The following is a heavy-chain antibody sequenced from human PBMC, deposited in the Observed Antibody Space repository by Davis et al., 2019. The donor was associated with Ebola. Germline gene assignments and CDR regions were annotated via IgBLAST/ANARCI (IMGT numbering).Heavy chain of an antibody. V-gene: IGHV1-8*03. J-gene: IGHJ4*02. D-gene: IGHD6-6*01. Sequence: ASVPVSCKASGYTFTSYDINWVRQATGQGLEWMGWMNPNSGNTGYAQKFQGRVTITRNTSISTAYMELSSLRSEDTAVYYCARYSSSSGNFDYWGQGTLVTVSS. CDR2: MNPNSGNT. CDR1: GYTFTSYD. CDR3: ARYSSSSGNFDY.